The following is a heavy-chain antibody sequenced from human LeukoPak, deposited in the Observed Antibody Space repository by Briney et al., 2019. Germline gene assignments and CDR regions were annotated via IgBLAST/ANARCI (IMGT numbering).Heavy chain of an antibody. Sequence: ASVKVSCKASGYIFTGYYIHWVRQAPGQGLEWMGWINPNSGGTNCGQKFQGRVTMTRDTSSHTVYMELSRLTSDDTAAYYCARVGNTWSPRDAFDVWGQGTMVTVSS. CDR3: ARVGNTWSPRDAFDV. D-gene: IGHD6-13*01. J-gene: IGHJ3*01. CDR1: GYIFTGYY. V-gene: IGHV1-2*02. CDR2: INPNSGGT.